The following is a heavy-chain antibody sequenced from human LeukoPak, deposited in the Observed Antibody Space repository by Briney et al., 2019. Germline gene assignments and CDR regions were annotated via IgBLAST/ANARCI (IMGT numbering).Heavy chain of an antibody. D-gene: IGHD5-18*01. CDR3: ARSPWIQLWLGAFDI. CDR2: IYHSGST. Sequence: SETLSLTCAVSGYSISSGYYCGWIRQPPGKGLEWIGSIYHSGSTYYTPSLKSRVTISVDTSKNQFSLKLSSVTAADTAVYYCARSPWIQLWLGAFDIWGQGTMVTVSS. V-gene: IGHV4-38-2*01. CDR1: GYSISSGYY. J-gene: IGHJ3*02.